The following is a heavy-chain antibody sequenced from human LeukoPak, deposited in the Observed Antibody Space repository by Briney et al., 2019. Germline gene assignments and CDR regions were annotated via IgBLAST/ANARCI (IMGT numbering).Heavy chain of an antibody. D-gene: IGHD2-2*01. Sequence: TAGSLRLSCAASGFTFSSYWMSWVRQAPGKGLEWVANIKQDGSEKYYVDSVKGRFTISRDNAKNSLYLQMNSLRAEDTAVYYCAMEEVPAAMRALQFDPWGQGTLVTVSS. V-gene: IGHV3-7*04. J-gene: IGHJ5*02. CDR2: IKQDGSEK. CDR3: AMEEVPAAMRALQFDP. CDR1: GFTFSSYW.